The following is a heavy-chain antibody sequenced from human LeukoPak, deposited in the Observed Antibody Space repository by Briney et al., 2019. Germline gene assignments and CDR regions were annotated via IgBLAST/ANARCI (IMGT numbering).Heavy chain of an antibody. CDR1: GFTFRNHW. Sequence: PGGSLRLSCVGSGFTFRNHWVNWVRQSPRKGLEWVANIKPDGIDKYYLDSARGRFTVSRDNAENSAFLQMNSLRAEDTAIYYCATISAQTFDIWGQGTLVSVSS. V-gene: IGHV3-7*01. CDR3: ATISAQTFDI. CDR2: IKPDGIDK. J-gene: IGHJ3*02. D-gene: IGHD5-24*01.